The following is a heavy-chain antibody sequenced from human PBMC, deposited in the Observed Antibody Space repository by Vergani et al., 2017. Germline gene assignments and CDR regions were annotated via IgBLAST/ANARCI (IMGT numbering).Heavy chain of an antibody. V-gene: IGHV3-30*01. CDR3: ARELSYYYYGMDA. J-gene: IGHJ6*02. CDR1: GFTFSSYA. D-gene: IGHD3-16*02. Sequence: QVQLVESGGGVVQPGRSLRLSCAASGFTFSSYAMHWVRQAPGKGLEWVAVISYDGSNKYYADSVKGRFTISRDNSKNTLYLQMNSRRAEDTAVYYCARELSYYYYGMDAWGQGTTVTVSS. CDR2: ISYDGSNK.